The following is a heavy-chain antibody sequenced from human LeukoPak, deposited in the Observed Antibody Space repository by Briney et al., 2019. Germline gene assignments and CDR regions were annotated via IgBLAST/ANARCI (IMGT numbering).Heavy chain of an antibody. CDR2: VAPGGYT. V-gene: IGHV4-34*01. Sequence: PSETLSLTCPIPGESTSDYYWSWIRQCPGKGLEWIGEVAPGGYTNYNPSLKSRVIISEDPSESHLSLRLRSVTAADTAMYTCAMIRCGHGHDMSYNPWAEGTLVTVS. J-gene: IGHJ5*02. D-gene: IGHD2-21*01. CDR3: AMIRCGHGHDMSYNP. CDR1: GESTSDYY.